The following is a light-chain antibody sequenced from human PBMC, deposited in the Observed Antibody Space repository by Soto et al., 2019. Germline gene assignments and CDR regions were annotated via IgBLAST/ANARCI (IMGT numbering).Light chain of an antibody. J-gene: IGKJ5*01. Sequence: DIQMTQSPSSLSASLGDRVTITCRASQSISTYLNWYQHKPGKPPKLLIYSASRLQSGVPSRFSGSGSGTVFTLTISSLQLEDFATYYCQQSYSTFGQGTRLEIK. CDR3: QQSYST. V-gene: IGKV1-39*01. CDR1: QSISTY. CDR2: SAS.